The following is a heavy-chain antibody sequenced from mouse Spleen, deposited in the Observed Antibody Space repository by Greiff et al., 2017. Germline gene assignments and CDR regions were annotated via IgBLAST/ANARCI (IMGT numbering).Heavy chain of an antibody. CDR2: ISSGSSTI. CDR3: ARGHGYDGSSDY. CDR1: GFTFSDYG. Sequence: EVMLVESGGGLVKPGGSLKLSCAASGFTFSDYGMHWVRQAPEKGLEWVAYISSGSSTIYYADTVKGRFTISRDNAKNTLFLQMTSLRSEDTAMYYCARGHGYDGSSDYWGQGTTLTVSS. V-gene: IGHV5-17*01. D-gene: IGHD1-3*01. J-gene: IGHJ2*01.